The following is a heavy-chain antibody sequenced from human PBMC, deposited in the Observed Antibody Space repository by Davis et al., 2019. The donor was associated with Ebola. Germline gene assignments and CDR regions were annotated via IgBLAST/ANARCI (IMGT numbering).Heavy chain of an antibody. CDR3: AKFRSDDAFDV. V-gene: IGHV2-5*02. CDR2: LDWDDDK. J-gene: IGHJ3*01. Sequence: SGPTLVKPTQTLTLTCTFSGFSLSTSGVGVGWIRQPPGKALEWLARLDWDDDKRYSPSLKSRLSITKDTSKNQVFLTMTNMDHVDTATYYCAKFRSDDAFDVWGPGTMVTVSS. CDR1: GFSLSTSGVG.